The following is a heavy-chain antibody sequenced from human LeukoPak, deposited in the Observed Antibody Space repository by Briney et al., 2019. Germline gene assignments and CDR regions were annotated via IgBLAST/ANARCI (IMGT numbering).Heavy chain of an antibody. CDR2: MSPNSGNT. V-gene: IGHV1-8*01. D-gene: IGHD2-21*02. Sequence: ASVKVSCKASGYTFTSYDLNWVRQATGQGLEWMGWMSPNSGNTGYAQKFQGRVTMTRDTSISTAYMELTNLRSEDTAVYYCARAPQWGGDDWRFDPWGQGTLVTVSS. J-gene: IGHJ5*02. CDR3: ARAPQWGGDDWRFDP. CDR1: GYTFTSYD.